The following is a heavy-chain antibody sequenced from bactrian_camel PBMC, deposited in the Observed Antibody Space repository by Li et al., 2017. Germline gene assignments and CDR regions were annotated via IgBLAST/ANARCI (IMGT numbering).Heavy chain of an antibody. CDR3: AGHRGGVWSRCRLLPPYDAEYAF. CDR1: GDTYRW. CDR2: IYRDGDT. D-gene: IGHD1*01. J-gene: IGHJ4*01. V-gene: IGHV3S53*01. Sequence: QLVESGGGSVQAGGSLRLSCAVSGDTYRWGWFRQAPGKEREGIAAIYRDGDTFYGGAAEGRFTVSQDNGQNTVYLQMNSLRPEDTAKYYCAGHRGGVWSRCRLLPPYDAEYAFWGQGTQVTVSS.